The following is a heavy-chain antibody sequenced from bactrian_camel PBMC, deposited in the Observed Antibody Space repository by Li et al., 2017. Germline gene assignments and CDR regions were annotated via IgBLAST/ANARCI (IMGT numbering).Heavy chain of an antibody. J-gene: IGHJ4*01. CDR1: GDSYGSWC. CDR2: IDSDGET. V-gene: IGHV3S53*01. Sequence: HVQLVESGGGSVNAGGSLTLSCTASGDSYGSWCMAWFRQSAGTEREGVASIDSDGETTYADSVKGRFIISRDNAKNSVYLQMNSLKLEDTAMYYCAADFGPYCSGSYLARRANFEGQGTQVTVS. D-gene: IGHD2*01.